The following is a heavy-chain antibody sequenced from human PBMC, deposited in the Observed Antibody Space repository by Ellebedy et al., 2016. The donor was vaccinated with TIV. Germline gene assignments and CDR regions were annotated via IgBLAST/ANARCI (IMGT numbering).Heavy chain of an antibody. CDR2: INPGGGTT. Sequence: AASVKVSCKASGYTFTIYYIHWVRQAPGQGLEWMGIINPGGGTTSFAQKFQGRVAMTRDTSTSTVYMELSSLRSEDTAVYYCARGYLYFSGTYPCYFDYWGQGTLVTVSS. J-gene: IGHJ4*02. V-gene: IGHV1-46*01. D-gene: IGHD3-10*01. CDR3: ARGYLYFSGTYPCYFDY. CDR1: GYTFTIYY.